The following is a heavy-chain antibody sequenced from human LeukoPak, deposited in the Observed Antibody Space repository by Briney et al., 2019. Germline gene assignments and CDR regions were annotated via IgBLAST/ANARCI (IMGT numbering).Heavy chain of an antibody. J-gene: IGHJ4*02. CDR3: ARGYDLWSGYLDY. CDR1: GGSISSGSYY. D-gene: IGHD3-3*01. Sequence: SETLSLTCTVSGGSISSGSYYWSWIRQPAGKGLEWIGRIYNSGSTNYNPSLKSRVTISVATSKNQFSLKLSSVTAADTAVYYCARGYDLWSGYLDYWGQGTLVTVSS. V-gene: IGHV4-61*02. CDR2: IYNSGST.